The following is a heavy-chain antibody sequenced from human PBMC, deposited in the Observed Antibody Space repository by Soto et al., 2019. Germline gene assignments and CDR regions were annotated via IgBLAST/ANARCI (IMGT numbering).Heavy chain of an antibody. D-gene: IGHD3-10*01. CDR3: ADRPSPPGYGSGSYLAPHFEY. CDR1: GFSLSTSGVG. J-gene: IGHJ4*02. V-gene: IGHV2-5*02. CDR2: IYWDDDK. Sequence: QITLKESGPTLVKPTQTLTLTCTFSGFSLSTSGVGVGWIRQPPGKALEWLALIYWDDDKRYSPSLKSRLTITKDTSKNQVVLTITNMDPVDTATYDCADRPSPPGYGSGSYLAPHFEYWGQGTLVTVSS.